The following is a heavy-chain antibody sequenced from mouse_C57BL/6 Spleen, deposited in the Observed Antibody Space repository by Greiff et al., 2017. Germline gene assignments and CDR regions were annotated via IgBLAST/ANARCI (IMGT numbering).Heavy chain of an antibody. Sequence: QVQLQQPGAELVKPGASVKMSCKASGYTFTSYWITWVKQRPGQGLEWIGDIYPGSGSTNYNEKFKSKATLTVDTSSSTAYMQLSSLTSEDSAVYYCANYGSSRSYWYFDVWGTGTTVTVSS. CDR2: IYPGSGST. CDR3: ANYGSSRSYWYFDV. D-gene: IGHD1-1*01. V-gene: IGHV1-55*01. J-gene: IGHJ1*03. CDR1: GYTFTSYW.